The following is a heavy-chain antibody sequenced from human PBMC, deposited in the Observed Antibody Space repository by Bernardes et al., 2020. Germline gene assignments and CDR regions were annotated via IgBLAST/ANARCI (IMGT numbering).Heavy chain of an antibody. Sequence: SVKVSCKASGDTFRNFAIAWLRQAPGQGLEWMGGIIPVLGTANYAQNLQDRVTITADERTRTVYMELISLRSEDTAVYYCARTEVVTTNPNWFDPWGQGTLVIVSS. CDR2: IIPVLGTA. CDR1: GDTFRNFA. J-gene: IGHJ5*02. CDR3: ARTEVVTTNPNWFDP. D-gene: IGHD2-21*02. V-gene: IGHV1-69*13.